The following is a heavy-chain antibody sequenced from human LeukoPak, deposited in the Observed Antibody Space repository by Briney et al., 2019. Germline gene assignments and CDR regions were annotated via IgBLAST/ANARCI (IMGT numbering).Heavy chain of an antibody. CDR2: INAYNGNT. CDR1: GYTFTSYG. V-gene: IGHV1-18*01. CDR3: ARDAEITIFGVVITRCYYYGMDV. D-gene: IGHD3-3*01. J-gene: IGHJ6*02. Sequence: AASVKVSCEASGYTFTSYGISWVRQAPGQGLEWMGWINAYNGNTNYAQKLQSRVTMTTHTSTSIAYMELRSLRSDDTAVYYCARDAEITIFGVVITRCYYYGMDVWGQGTTVTVSS.